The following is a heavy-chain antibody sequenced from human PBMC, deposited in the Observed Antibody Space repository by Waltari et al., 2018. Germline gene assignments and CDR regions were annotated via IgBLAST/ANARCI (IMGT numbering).Heavy chain of an antibody. CDR2: IYYSGST. Sequence: QLQLQESGPGLVKPSETLSLTCTVSGGSISSSSYYWGWIRQPPGKGLEWIGSIYYSGSTYYNPSLKSRVTISVDTSKNQFSLKLSSVTAADTAVYYCARGYSGYDFWGYFDYWGQGTLVTVSS. CDR1: GGSISSSSYY. V-gene: IGHV4-39*07. J-gene: IGHJ4*02. D-gene: IGHD5-12*01. CDR3: ARGYSGYDFWGYFDY.